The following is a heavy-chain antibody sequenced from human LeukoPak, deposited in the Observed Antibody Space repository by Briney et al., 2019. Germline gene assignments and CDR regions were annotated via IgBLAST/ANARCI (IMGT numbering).Heavy chain of an antibody. J-gene: IGHJ4*02. Sequence: GASVKVSCKASGYTFTTSYINWVRQAPGQGLEWMGWVSAYNGKTSYAQKFQGRVTMTTDSSTNTAYVDLTSLRSDDTAVYYCARGGTYYPCIDYWGQGTQVTVSS. CDR3: ARGGTYYPCIDY. V-gene: IGHV1-18*01. CDR1: GYTFTTSY. D-gene: IGHD1-26*01. CDR2: VSAYNGKT.